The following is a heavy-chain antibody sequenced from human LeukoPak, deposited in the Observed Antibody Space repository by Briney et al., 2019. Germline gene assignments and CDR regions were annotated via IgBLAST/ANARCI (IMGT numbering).Heavy chain of an antibody. J-gene: IGHJ3*02. V-gene: IGHV4-31*03. D-gene: IGHD3-10*01. CDR3: ARGHYYARPAFDI. CDR1: GGSISSGGYY. Sequence: SETLPLTCTVSGGSISSGGYYWSWIRQHPGKGLEWIGYIYYSGSTYYNPSLKSRVTISVDTSKNQFSLKLSSVTAADTAVYYCARGHYYARPAFDIWGQGTMVTVSS. CDR2: IYYSGST.